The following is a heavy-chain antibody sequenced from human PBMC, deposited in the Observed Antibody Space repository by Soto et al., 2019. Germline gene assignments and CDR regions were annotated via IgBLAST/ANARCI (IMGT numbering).Heavy chain of an antibody. D-gene: IGHD6-19*01. CDR3: AKDSSPWLVYDAFDI. Sequence: GGSLRLSCAASGFTFSSYGMHWVRQAPGKGLEWVAVISYDGSNKYYADSVKGRFTISRDNSKNTLYLQMNSLRAEDTAVYYCAKDSSPWLVYDAFDIWGQGTMVTVSS. J-gene: IGHJ3*02. V-gene: IGHV3-30*18. CDR1: GFTFSSYG. CDR2: ISYDGSNK.